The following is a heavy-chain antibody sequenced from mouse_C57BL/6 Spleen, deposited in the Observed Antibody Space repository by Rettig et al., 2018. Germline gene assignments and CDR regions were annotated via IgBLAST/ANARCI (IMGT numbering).Heavy chain of an antibody. CDR3: ARRGYDYDPYWYFDV. D-gene: IGHD2-4*01. CDR2: INPDSSTI. V-gene: IGHV4-1*01. Sequence: INPDSSTINYAPSLKDKFIISRDNAKNTLYLQMSKVRSEDTALYYCARRGYDYDPYWYFDVWGTGTTVTVSS. J-gene: IGHJ1*03.